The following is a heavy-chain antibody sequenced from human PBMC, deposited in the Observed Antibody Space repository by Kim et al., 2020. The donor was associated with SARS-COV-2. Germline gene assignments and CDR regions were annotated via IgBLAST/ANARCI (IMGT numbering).Heavy chain of an antibody. V-gene: IGHV3-23*01. Sequence: GGSLRLSCAASGFTFSSYAMSWVRQAPGKGLEWVSAISGSGGSTYYADSVKGRFTISRDNSKNTLYLQMNSLRAEDTAVYYCAKDRFVVVPAATPYWYFDLWGRGTLVTVSS. CDR2: ISGSGGST. CDR3: AKDRFVVVPAATPYWYFDL. J-gene: IGHJ2*01. D-gene: IGHD2-2*01. CDR1: GFTFSSYA.